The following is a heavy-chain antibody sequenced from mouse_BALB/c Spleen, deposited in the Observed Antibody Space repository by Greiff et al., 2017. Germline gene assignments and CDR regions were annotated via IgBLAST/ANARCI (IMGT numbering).Heavy chain of an antibody. CDR3: AREITTALDY. CDR1: GYSITSDYA. Sequence: ESGPGLVKPSQSLSLTCTVTGYSITSDYAWNWIRQFPGNKLEWMGYISYSGSTSYNPSLKSRISITRDTSKNQFFLQLNSVTTEDTATYYCAREITTALDYWGQGTTLTVSS. D-gene: IGHD1-2*01. CDR2: ISYSGST. V-gene: IGHV3-2*02. J-gene: IGHJ2*01.